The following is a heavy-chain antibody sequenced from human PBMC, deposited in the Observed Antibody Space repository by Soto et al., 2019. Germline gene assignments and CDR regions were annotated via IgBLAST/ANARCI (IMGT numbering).Heavy chain of an antibody. D-gene: IGHD5-18*01. CDR1: GFTFSGYW. V-gene: IGHV3-74*01. CDR2: IKSDGSGT. Sequence: EVQLVESGGGLVQPGGSLRLSCAASGFTFSGYWMHWVRQAPGKGLVWVSRIKSDGSGTSYADSVKGRLTISRENAKNTLYLQMNSLRAEDTAVYYCARDVYSYGYEDYGMDVWGQGTTVTVSS. J-gene: IGHJ6*02. CDR3: ARDVYSYGYEDYGMDV.